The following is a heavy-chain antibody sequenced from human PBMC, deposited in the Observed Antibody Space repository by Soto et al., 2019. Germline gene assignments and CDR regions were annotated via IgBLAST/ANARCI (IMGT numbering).Heavy chain of an antibody. Sequence: GESLKISCAASGFTFSSYSMNWVRQAPGKGLEWVSSISSSSSYIYYADSVKGRFTISRDNAKNSLYLQMNSLRAEDTAVYYCASKTRTDLGYCSSTSCYTEDYWGQGTLVTVSS. D-gene: IGHD2-2*02. CDR3: ASKTRTDLGYCSSTSCYTEDY. V-gene: IGHV3-21*01. J-gene: IGHJ4*02. CDR1: GFTFSSYS. CDR2: ISSSSSYI.